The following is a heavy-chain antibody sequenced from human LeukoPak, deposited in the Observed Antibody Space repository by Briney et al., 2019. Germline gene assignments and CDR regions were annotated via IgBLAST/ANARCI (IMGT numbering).Heavy chain of an antibody. CDR2: IYSGGST. J-gene: IGHJ6*02. V-gene: IGHV3-53*04. CDR1: GFTVSSNY. CDR3: ARDHTPQMYYDFWSGYSPYYGMDV. D-gene: IGHD3-3*01. Sequence: PGGSLRLSCAASGFTVSSNYMSWVRQAPGKGLEWVSVIYSGGSTYYADSVKGRFTISRHNSKNTLYLQMNSLRAEDTAVYYYARDHTPQMYYDFWSGYSPYYGMDVWGQGTTVTVSS.